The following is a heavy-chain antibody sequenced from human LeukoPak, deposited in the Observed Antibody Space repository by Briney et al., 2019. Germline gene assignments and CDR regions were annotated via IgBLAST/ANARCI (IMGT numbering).Heavy chain of an antibody. CDR1: GSTFGTYA. CDR3: VRDRCSGGSCRLFDY. Sequence: GRSLRLSCAASGSTFGTYAMHWVRQAPGKGLEWVAVMWSDGDNRCYADSVKGRFTISRDNSKNTLYLEMNSLRAEDTAVYYCVRDRCSGGSCRLFDYWGQGALVTVSS. CDR2: MWSDGDNR. V-gene: IGHV3-33*01. J-gene: IGHJ4*02. D-gene: IGHD2-15*01.